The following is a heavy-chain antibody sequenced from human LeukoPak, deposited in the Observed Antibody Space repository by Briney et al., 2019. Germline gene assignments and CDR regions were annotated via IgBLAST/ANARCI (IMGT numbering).Heavy chain of an antibody. CDR2: ISGSGGST. V-gene: IGHV3-23*01. CDR3: AKDRGGYCSSTSCHNWFDP. CDR1: GFTFSSYA. Sequence: GGSLRLSCAASGFTFSSYAMSWVRQAPGKGLEWVSAISGSGGSTYYADSVKGRFTISRDNSKNTLYLQMNSLRAEDTAVYYCAKDRGGYCSSTSCHNWFDPWGQGTLVTVS. J-gene: IGHJ5*02. D-gene: IGHD2-2*01.